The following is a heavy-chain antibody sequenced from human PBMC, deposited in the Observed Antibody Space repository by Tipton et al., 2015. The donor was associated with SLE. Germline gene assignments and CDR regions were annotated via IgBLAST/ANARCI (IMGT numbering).Heavy chain of an antibody. V-gene: IGHV1-8*01. J-gene: IGHJ4*02. CDR2: MNPNSGNS. CDR1: LNTFKYYD. CDR3: ARRGSRGLDS. D-gene: IGHD1-26*01. Sequence: QSGPEVKKPGASVKVSCKASLNTFKYYDTNWVRQAPGQGLEWMGWMNPNSGNSQYIQKFRGRLSMTRDTSTATSYMELSSLTSEDTAVYYCARRGSRGLDSWGLGTLVTVSS.